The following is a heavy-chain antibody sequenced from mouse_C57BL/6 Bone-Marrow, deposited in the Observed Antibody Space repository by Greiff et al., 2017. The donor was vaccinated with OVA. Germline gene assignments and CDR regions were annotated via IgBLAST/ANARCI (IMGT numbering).Heavy chain of an antibody. CDR3: AKNSTIDY. CDR2: IYTGDGDT. Sequence: QVQLQQSGAELVQPGASVKLSCNASGYAFSSYWMNWVKQRPGKGLEWIGQIYTGDGDTNYNGKFMGKATLTADNSSSTAYLQLSSLTSEDSAVYFCAKNSTIDYWGQGTTLTVSS. V-gene: IGHV1-80*01. D-gene: IGHD2-5*01. J-gene: IGHJ2*01. CDR1: GYAFSSYW.